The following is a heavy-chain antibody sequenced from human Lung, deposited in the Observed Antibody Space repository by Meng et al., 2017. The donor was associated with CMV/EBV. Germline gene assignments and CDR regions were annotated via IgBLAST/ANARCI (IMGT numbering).Heavy chain of an antibody. CDR3: ARVSCSSTSCYDY. V-gene: IGHV4-38-2*02. Sequence: SXTLSLXCTVSGYSISSGYYWGWIRQPPGKGLEWIGSIYHSGSTYYNPSLKSRVTISVDTSKNQFSLKLSSVTAADTAVYYCARVSCSSTSCYDYWGQGTXVTVSS. CDR2: IYHSGST. CDR1: GYSISSGYY. D-gene: IGHD2-2*01. J-gene: IGHJ4*02.